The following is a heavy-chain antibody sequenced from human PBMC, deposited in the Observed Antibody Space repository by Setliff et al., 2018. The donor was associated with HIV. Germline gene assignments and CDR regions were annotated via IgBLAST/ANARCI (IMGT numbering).Heavy chain of an antibody. CDR3: AREFPHVDTDRVSQHPTDYYYGMDV. J-gene: IGHJ6*02. V-gene: IGHV1-18*01. CDR1: GYTFTNNG. D-gene: IGHD5-18*01. Sequence: ASVKVSCKASGYTFTNNGINWVRQAPGQGLEWMGWISGDNGNTKYAQKLQGRVTMTTDTSTSTAYMELRNLRSDDTAVYYCAREFPHVDTDRVSQHPTDYYYGMDVWGQGTTVTVSS. CDR2: ISGDNGNT.